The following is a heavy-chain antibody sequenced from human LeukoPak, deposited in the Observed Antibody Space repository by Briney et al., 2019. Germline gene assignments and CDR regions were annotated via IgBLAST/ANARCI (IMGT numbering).Heavy chain of an antibody. J-gene: IGHJ4*02. CDR1: GVSSSSSY. CDR2: IFYTGDS. Sequence: SETLSLTCTVSGVSSSSSYWSWIRQPPGKGQEWIGYIFYTGDSNHNPSLKSRVSISLDTSKNQISLKLSSVTAADTAVYYCARHRFASPLDSWGQGTLVTVSS. D-gene: IGHD2-21*01. CDR3: ARHRFASPLDS. V-gene: IGHV4-59*08.